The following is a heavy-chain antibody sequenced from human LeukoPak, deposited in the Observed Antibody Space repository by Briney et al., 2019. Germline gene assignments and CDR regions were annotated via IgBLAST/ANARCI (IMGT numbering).Heavy chain of an antibody. Sequence: SVKVSCKASGGTFSSYAISWVRQAPGQGLEWMGGIIPIFGTANYAQKFQGRVTITTDESTSTAYMELSSLRSEDTAVYYCASAIHNYDFWSGPVYYYFDYWGQGTLVTVSS. CDR2: IIPIFGTA. CDR1: GGTFSSYA. J-gene: IGHJ4*02. V-gene: IGHV1-69*05. D-gene: IGHD3-3*01. CDR3: ASAIHNYDFWSGPVYYYFDY.